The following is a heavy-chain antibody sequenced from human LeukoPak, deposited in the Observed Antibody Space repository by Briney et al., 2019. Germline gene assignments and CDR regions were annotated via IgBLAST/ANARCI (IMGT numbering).Heavy chain of an antibody. J-gene: IGHJ4*02. CDR2: VWYDETNK. Sequence: PGGSLRLSCAASGFTFSSYGMHWVRQAPDKGLEWVAFVWYDETNKYYADSVKGRFTISRDNSKNTLYLQMNSLRADDTAVYYCPKPGGGSSIGYWGQGTPVTVFS. CDR3: PKPGGGSSIGY. D-gene: IGHD6-6*01. CDR1: GFTFSSYG. V-gene: IGHV3-30*02.